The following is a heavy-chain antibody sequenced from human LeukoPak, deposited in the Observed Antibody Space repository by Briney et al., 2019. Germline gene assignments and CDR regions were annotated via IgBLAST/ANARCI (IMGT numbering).Heavy chain of an antibody. CDR1: GGSISSRSYY. J-gene: IGHJ4*02. V-gene: IGHV4-39*01. D-gene: IGHD6-19*01. Sequence: SETLSLTCTVSGGSISSRSYYWGWIRQPPGKGLEWIGSIYYSGSTYYNPSVKSRVTISVDTSKNQFSLMLNSVTAADTAVYYCARHWTSAGTYDYWGQGTLVTVSS. CDR2: IYYSGST. CDR3: ARHWTSAGTYDY.